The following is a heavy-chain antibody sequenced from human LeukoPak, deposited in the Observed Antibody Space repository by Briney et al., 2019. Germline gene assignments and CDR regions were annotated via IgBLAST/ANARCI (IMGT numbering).Heavy chain of an antibody. D-gene: IGHD2-15*01. CDR3: AREDMWAFDM. Sequence: PGGSLRLSCAASGFSVSDYWKTWVRQAPGKGLEWVANIKQDGSEKTYVDSVKGRFTISRDNAKNSLYLQMNSLRVEDTAMYYCAREDMWAFDMWGQGTMVTVSS. CDR1: GFSVSDYW. V-gene: IGHV3-7*01. CDR2: IKQDGSEK. J-gene: IGHJ3*02.